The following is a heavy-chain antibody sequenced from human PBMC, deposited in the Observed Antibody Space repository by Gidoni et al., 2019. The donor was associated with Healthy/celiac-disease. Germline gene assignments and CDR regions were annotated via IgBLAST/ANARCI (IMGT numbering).Heavy chain of an antibody. CDR3: ARASPLGELSLYRRGSFLDP. CDR2: IIPIFGTA. J-gene: IGHJ5*02. Sequence: QVQLVQSGAEVKKPGSSVKVSCKASGGTFSSYAISGVRQAPGQGLEWMGGIIPIFGTANYAQKFQGRVTITADESTSTAYMELSSLRSEDTAVYYCARASPLGELSLYRRGSFLDPWGQGTLVTVSS. D-gene: IGHD3-16*02. CDR1: GGTFSSYA. V-gene: IGHV1-69*01.